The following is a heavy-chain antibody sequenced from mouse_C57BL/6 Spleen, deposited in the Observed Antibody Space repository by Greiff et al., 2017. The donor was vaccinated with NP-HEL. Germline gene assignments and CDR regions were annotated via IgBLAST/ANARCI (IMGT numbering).Heavy chain of an antibody. Sequence: QVQLKQSGAELVRPGASVTLSCKASGYTFTDYEMHWVKQTPVHGLEWIGAIDPETGGTAYNQKFKGKAILTADKSSSTAYMELRSLTSEDSAVYYCTRPYYYGSRSFYFDYWGQGTTLTVSS. CDR3: TRPYYYGSRSFYFDY. CDR1: GYTFTDYE. D-gene: IGHD1-1*01. V-gene: IGHV1-15*01. J-gene: IGHJ2*01. CDR2: IDPETGGT.